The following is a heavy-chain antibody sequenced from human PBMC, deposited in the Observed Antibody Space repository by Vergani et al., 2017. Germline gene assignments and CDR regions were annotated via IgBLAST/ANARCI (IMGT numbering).Heavy chain of an antibody. CDR1: GGSISSGGFS. J-gene: IGHJ4*02. CDR2: IYPSGSS. V-gene: IGHV4-30-2*01. CDR3: VRRNTVVRETDYFDY. Sequence: QLQLQESGSGLVKPSQTLSLNCVVSGGSISSGGFSWSWIRQPPGKGLEWIGHIYPSGSSDYNASLKSRINISVDRSKNHFSLSLSSVTAADTAVYFCVRRNTVVRETDYFDYWGQGILVTVSS. D-gene: IGHD3-10*01.